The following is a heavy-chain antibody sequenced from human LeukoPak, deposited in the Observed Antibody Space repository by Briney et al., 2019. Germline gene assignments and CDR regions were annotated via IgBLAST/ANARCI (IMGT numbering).Heavy chain of an antibody. CDR1: GFTFSRYS. D-gene: IGHD3-10*01. CDR2: ISSSGNTI. J-gene: IGHJ4*02. Sequence: GGSLRLSCGASGFTFSRYSMNWVRQAPGKGLEWVSYISSSGNTISYADSVKGRFTISRDNAKNSLFLQMNSLRAEDTAVYYCARDFIWGQGTLVTVSS. V-gene: IGHV3-48*04. CDR3: ARDFI.